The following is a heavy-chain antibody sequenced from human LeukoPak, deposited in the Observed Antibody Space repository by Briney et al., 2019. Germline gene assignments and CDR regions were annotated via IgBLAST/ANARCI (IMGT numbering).Heavy chain of an antibody. CDR1: GGSVSSGSYY. V-gene: IGHV4-61*01. CDR3: ARFLQYYYDSSGYYSVFQH. CDR2: IYYSGST. Sequence: PSETLSLTCTVSGGSVSSGSYYWSWIRQPPGKGLEWIGYIYYSGSTNYNPSLKSRVTISVDTSKNQFSLKLSSVTAADTAVYYCARFLQYYYDSSGYYSVFQHWGQGTLVTVSS. J-gene: IGHJ1*01. D-gene: IGHD3-22*01.